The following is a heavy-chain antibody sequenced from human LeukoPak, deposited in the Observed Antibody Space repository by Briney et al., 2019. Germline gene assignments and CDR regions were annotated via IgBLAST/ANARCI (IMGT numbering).Heavy chain of an antibody. CDR2: ISSSGSTI. CDR1: GFTFSDYY. J-gene: IGHJ6*02. Sequence: GGSLRLSCAASGFTFSDYYISWIRQAPGEGREWVSYISSSGSTIYYADSVKGRFTISRDNAKNSLYLQMNSLRAEDTAVYYCARVTQWLVKSAIYYGMDVWGQGTTVTVSS. D-gene: IGHD6-19*01. CDR3: ARVTQWLVKSAIYYGMDV. V-gene: IGHV3-11*01.